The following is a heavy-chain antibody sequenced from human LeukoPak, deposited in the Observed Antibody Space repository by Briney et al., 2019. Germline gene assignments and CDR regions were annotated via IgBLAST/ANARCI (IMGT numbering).Heavy chain of an antibody. CDR1: GFTFDDYA. CDR2: ISWNSGSI. Sequence: GGSLRLSCVASGFTFDDYAMHWVRQAPGKGLEWVSGISWNSGSIGYADSVKGRFTISRDNAKNSLYLQMNSLRAEDTALYYCAKDGPDTAIFDYWGQGTLVTVSS. J-gene: IGHJ4*02. V-gene: IGHV3-9*01. CDR3: AKDGPDTAIFDY. D-gene: IGHD5-18*01.